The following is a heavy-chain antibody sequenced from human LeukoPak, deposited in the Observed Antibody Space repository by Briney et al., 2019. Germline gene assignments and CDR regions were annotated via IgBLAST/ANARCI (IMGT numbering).Heavy chain of an antibody. CDR2: IYTSGSTRST. CDR3: ARTRGYYESSGFDY. J-gene: IGHJ4*02. CDR1: GGSISGYY. Sequence: PSETLSLTCTVSGGSISGYYWSWIRQPAGKGLEWIGRIYTSGSTRSTNYNPSLKSRVTMSVDTSKNQFSLKLSSVTAADTAVYYCARTRGYYESSGFDYWGRGTLVTVSS. D-gene: IGHD3-22*01. V-gene: IGHV4-4*07.